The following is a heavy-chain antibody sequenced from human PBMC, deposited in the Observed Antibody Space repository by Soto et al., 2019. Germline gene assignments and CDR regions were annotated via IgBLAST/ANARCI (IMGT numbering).Heavy chain of an antibody. D-gene: IGHD3-22*01. CDR1: GYSFTSYW. CDR2: IYPGDSDT. Sequence: GESLKISCQGSGYSFTSYWIGWVRQMPGKGLERMGIIYPGDSDTRYSPSFQGHVTISADKSISTAYLQWSSLKASDTAMYYCARPTDYYDSSGYYVAAFDIWGQGTMVTVSS. J-gene: IGHJ3*02. CDR3: ARPTDYYDSSGYYVAAFDI. V-gene: IGHV5-51*01.